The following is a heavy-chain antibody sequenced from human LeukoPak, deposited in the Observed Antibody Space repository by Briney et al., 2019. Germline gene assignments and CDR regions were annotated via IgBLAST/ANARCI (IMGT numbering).Heavy chain of an antibody. CDR1: GGSISSGSYY. V-gene: IGHV4-61*02. J-gene: IGHJ4*02. CDR3: AGGGEAGDYVASHY. D-gene: IGHD4-17*01. Sequence: SQTLSLTCTVSGGSISSGSYYWSWLRQPAGKGLEWIGRIYTSGSTNYNPSLKSRVTISVDTSKNQFSLKLSSVTAADTAVYYCAGGGEAGDYVASHYWGQGTLVTVSS. CDR2: IYTSGST.